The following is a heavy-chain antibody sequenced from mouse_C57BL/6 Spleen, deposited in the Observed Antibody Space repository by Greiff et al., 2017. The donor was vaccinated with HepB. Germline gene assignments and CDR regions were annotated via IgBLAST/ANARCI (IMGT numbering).Heavy chain of an antibody. V-gene: IGHV1-82*01. CDR3: AGLDWLYYFDY. Sequence: QVQLQQSGPELVKPGASVKISCKASGYAFSSSWMNWVKQRPGKGLEWIGRIYPGDGDTNYNGKFKGKATLTADKSSSTAYMQLSSLTSEDSAVYFCAGLDWLYYFDYWGQGTTLTVSS. J-gene: IGHJ2*01. D-gene: IGHD3-3*01. CDR1: GYAFSSSW. CDR2: IYPGDGDT.